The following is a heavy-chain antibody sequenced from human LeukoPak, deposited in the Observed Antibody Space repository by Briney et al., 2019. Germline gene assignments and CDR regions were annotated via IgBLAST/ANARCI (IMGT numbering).Heavy chain of an antibody. CDR1: GGSISSYY. CDR3: AKDLSEYSSGWYSLYYYYYYGMDV. CDR2: IYTSGST. J-gene: IGHJ6*02. D-gene: IGHD6-19*01. V-gene: IGHV4-4*07. Sequence: SETLSLTCTVSGGSISSYYWSWIRQPAGKGLEWIGRIYTSGSTNYNPSLKSRVTMSVDTSKNQFSLKLSSVTAADTAVYYCAKDLSEYSSGWYSLYYYYYYGMDVWGQGTTVTVSS.